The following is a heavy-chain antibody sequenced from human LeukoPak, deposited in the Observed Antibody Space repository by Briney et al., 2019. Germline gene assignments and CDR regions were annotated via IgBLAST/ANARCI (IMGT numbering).Heavy chain of an antibody. J-gene: IGHJ4*02. CDR2: IGTAGDT. CDR3: AKDRTLWFGDPGPAYYFDY. Sequence: GGSLRLSCAASGFTFSSYDMHWVRQATGKGLEWVSTIGTAGDTYYPGSVKGRFTISRENAKNSLYLQMNSLRAGDTAVYYCAKDRTLWFGDPGPAYYFDYWGQGTLVTVSS. CDR1: GFTFSSYD. V-gene: IGHV3-13*01. D-gene: IGHD3-10*01.